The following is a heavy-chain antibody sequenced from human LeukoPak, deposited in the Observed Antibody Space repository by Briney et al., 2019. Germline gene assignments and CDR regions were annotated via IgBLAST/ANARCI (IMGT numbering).Heavy chain of an antibody. V-gene: IGHV1-18*01. CDR3: AKGPSIAAASGYYYGMDV. D-gene: IGHD6-13*01. CDR1: VYTFTSYG. J-gene: IGHJ6*02. CDR2: ITNYNGNT. Sequence: ASVNVSLKASVYTFTSYGISWVRQARCQGLEGMGWITNYNGNTKYAQKFQGRVTVTTDTSTSTAYMELRSLRSDDTAVYYCAKGPSIAAASGYYYGMDVWGQGTTVTVSS.